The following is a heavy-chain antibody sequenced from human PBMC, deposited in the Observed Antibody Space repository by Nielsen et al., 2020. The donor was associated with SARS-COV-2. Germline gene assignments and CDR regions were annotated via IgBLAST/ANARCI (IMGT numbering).Heavy chain of an antibody. V-gene: IGHV3-48*04. CDR3: AKFDGEYGDYEGY. D-gene: IGHD4-17*01. CDR2: ISGSSDTI. Sequence: GGSLRLSCVASGFTFDSYSMNWVRQAPGKGLEWLSYISGSSDTIYYADSLTGRFTISRDNAKNSLYLQMNSLRAEDTALYYCAKFDGEYGDYEGYWGQGTLVTVSS. J-gene: IGHJ4*02. CDR1: GFTFDSYS.